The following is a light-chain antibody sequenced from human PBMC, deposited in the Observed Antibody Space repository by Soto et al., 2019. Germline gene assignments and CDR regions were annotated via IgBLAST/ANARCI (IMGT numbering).Light chain of an antibody. CDR2: DAS. Sequence: ESVVTQSPATLSLSPGERATLSCRASQSVSSYLAWYQQKPGQAPRLLIYDASNRATGIPARFSGSGSGTDFTLTISSLEPEDFAVYYCPQRSNWPITFGQGTRLEI. J-gene: IGKJ5*01. V-gene: IGKV3-11*01. CDR3: PQRSNWPIT. CDR1: QSVSSY.